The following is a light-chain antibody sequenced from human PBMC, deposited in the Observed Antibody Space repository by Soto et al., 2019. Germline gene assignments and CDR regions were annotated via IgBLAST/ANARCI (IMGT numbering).Light chain of an antibody. Sequence: EIVLTQSPATLSLSPGARPTLSFRASQSVSSYLAWYQQKPGQAPRLLIYDASNRATGVPARCSGSGSGTEFTLTIISLQPEDFAVYYCQQYNHWPPWTFGQGTKVDNK. V-gene: IGKV3-11*01. CDR2: DAS. CDR3: QQYNHWPPWT. J-gene: IGKJ1*01. CDR1: QSVSSY.